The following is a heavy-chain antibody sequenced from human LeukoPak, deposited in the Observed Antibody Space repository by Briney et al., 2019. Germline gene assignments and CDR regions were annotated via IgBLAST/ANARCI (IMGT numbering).Heavy chain of an antibody. J-gene: IGHJ6*02. D-gene: IGHD3-22*01. CDR2: ISSSSSTI. CDR3: ARDVRYYYDSSGYYSYYYYGMDV. V-gene: IGHV3-48*02. CDR1: GFTFSSYS. Sequence: GGSLRLSCAASGFTFSSYSMNWVRQAPGKGLEWVSYISSSSSTIYYADSVKGRFTISRDNAKNSLYLQMNSLRDEDTAVYYCARDVRYYYDSSGYYSYYYYGMDVWGQGTTVTVSS.